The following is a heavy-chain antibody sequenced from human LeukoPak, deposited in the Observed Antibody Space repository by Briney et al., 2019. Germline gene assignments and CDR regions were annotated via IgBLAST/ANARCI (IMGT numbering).Heavy chain of an antibody. CDR3: ARYLGFSTFDN. V-gene: IGHV3-7*01. J-gene: IGHJ4*02. D-gene: IGHD2/OR15-2a*01. CDR2: MNRDGSEI. CDR1: GFTFSFYW. Sequence: GGSLRLSCAASGFTFSFYWMSWVRQAPGKGLEWVANMNRDGSEINYVDSVRGRFTISRDNAKNSLYLQMNSLRAEDTAVYFCARYLGFSTFDNWGQGTLVTVSS.